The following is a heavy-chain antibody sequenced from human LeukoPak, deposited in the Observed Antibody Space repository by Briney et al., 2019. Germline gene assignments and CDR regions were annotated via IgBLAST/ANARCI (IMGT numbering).Heavy chain of an antibody. J-gene: IGHJ4*02. V-gene: IGHV1-69*13. CDR3: AREVANGDGYADY. CDR1: GGTFSSYA. D-gene: IGHD5-24*01. Sequence: GASVKVSCKASGGTFSSYAISWVRQAPGQGLEWMGGIIPIFGTANYAQKFQGRVTITADESTSTAYMELSSLRSEDTAVYYCAREVANGDGYADYWGQGTLVTVSS. CDR2: IIPIFGTA.